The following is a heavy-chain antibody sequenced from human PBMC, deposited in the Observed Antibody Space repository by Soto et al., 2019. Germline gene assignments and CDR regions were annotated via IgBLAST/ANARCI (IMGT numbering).Heavy chain of an antibody. J-gene: IGHJ4*02. D-gene: IGHD2-21*02. V-gene: IGHV1-3*01. CDR3: ARSIVVVTALDY. CDR2: INAGNGNT. Sequence: ASVYGSCKASGYTFTSYSMHWVRQAPGQRLEWMGWINAGNGNTKYSQKFQGRVTITRDTSASTAYMELSSLRSEDTAVYYCARSIVVVTALDYWGQGTLVTVSS. CDR1: GYTFTSYS.